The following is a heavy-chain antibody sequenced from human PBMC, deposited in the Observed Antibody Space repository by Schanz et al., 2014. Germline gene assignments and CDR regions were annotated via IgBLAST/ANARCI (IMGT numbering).Heavy chain of an antibody. J-gene: IGHJ1*01. D-gene: IGHD2-21*01. CDR3: ARDRLECGAECYSVEVFEI. V-gene: IGHV1-69*04. CDR1: GGTFSSFG. Sequence: VQLEQSGAEVKKPGSSVKVSCKASGGTFSSFGINWVRQAPGQGLEWMGRIIPSLGLAKYEQKFQDKVTITADTSTTTAYMELSGLRSEDTAVYYCARDRLECGAECYSVEVFEIWSHGTLVIVSS. CDR2: IIPSLGLA.